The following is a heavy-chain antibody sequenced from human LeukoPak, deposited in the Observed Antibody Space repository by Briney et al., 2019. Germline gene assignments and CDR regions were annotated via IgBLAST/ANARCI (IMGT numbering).Heavy chain of an antibody. CDR2: INPSDSYT. Sequence: GESLKISCKGSGYSFTTYWISWVRQMPGKGLEWMGRINPSDSYTSYSPSFQGHVIISADKSINTAYLQWNSLKASDTATYYCARQVGSGWSGLLTAEYFQHWGQGTPVTVSS. D-gene: IGHD6-19*01. V-gene: IGHV5-10-1*01. J-gene: IGHJ1*01. CDR1: GYSFTTYW. CDR3: ARQVGSGWSGLLTAEYFQH.